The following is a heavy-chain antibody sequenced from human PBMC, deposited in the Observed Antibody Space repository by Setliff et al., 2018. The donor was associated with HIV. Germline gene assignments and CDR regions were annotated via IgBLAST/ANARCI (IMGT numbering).Heavy chain of an antibody. CDR2: INHSGST. V-gene: IGHV4-34*01. D-gene: IGHD2-15*01. CDR1: GGSFSGYY. CDR3: ARRRASSYKGTDY. J-gene: IGHJ4*02. Sequence: SETLSLSCAVYGGSFSGYYWSWIRQPPGKGLEWIGEINHSGSTNYNPSLKSRVTISVDTSKNQFSLKLSSVTAADTAVYYCARRRASSYKGTDYWGQGTLVTVSS.